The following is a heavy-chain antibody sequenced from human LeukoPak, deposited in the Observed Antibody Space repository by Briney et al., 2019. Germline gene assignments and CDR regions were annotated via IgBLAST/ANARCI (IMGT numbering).Heavy chain of an antibody. V-gene: IGHV3-9*01. CDR1: GFTFDDYA. CDR3: AKASGYYSPKFDY. CDR2: ISWNSGSI. J-gene: IGHJ4*02. Sequence: GRSLRLSCAASGFTFDDYAMHWVRQAPGKGLEWVSGISWNSGSIGYADSVKGRFTISRDNAKNSLYLQMNSLRAEDTALYYCAKASGYYSPKFDYWGQGTLVTVPS. D-gene: IGHD3-22*01.